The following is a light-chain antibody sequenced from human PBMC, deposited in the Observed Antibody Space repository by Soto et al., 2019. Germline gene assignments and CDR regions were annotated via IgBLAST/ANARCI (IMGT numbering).Light chain of an antibody. CDR1: SSNIGAGYD. V-gene: IGLV1-40*01. J-gene: IGLJ2*01. CDR3: QSYDSRLSVV. Sequence: QSALTQPPSVSGAPGQRVTISCTGSSSNIGAGYDVHWYQQLPGSAPKLLIHGDSNRPSGVPDRFSASKAGTSASLAITGLQAEDEADYHCQSYDSRLSVVFGGGTKLTVL. CDR2: GDS.